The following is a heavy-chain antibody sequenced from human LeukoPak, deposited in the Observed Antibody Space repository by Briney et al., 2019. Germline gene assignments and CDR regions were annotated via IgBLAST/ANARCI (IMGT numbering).Heavy chain of an antibody. Sequence: GGSLRLSCAASGFTFSSYSMNWVRQAPGKGLEWVANIKQDGSEKYYVDSVKGRFTISRDNAKNSLYLQMNSLRAEDTAVYYCASPNRSRTFDYWGQGTLVTVSS. CDR1: GFTFSSYS. CDR3: ASPNRSRTFDY. D-gene: IGHD2-2*01. J-gene: IGHJ4*02. V-gene: IGHV3-7*01. CDR2: IKQDGSEK.